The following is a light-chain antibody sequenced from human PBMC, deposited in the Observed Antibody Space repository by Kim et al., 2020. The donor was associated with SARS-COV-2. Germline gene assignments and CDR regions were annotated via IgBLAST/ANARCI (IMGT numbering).Light chain of an antibody. Sequence: PGQRVTISCSGTSSNIGDNVVYWYQQLPGAAPKVLIYSNSQRPSGVPGRFSGSKSGTAASLAISGLRPEDEADYYCAAWDDKLLWVFGGGTQLTVL. CDR1: SSNIGDNV. CDR3: AAWDDKLLWV. J-gene: IGLJ3*02. V-gene: IGLV1-47*02. CDR2: SNS.